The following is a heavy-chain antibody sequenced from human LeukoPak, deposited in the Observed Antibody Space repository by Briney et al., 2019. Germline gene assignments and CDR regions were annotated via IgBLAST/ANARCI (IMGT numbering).Heavy chain of an antibody. V-gene: IGHV1-8*03. CDR2: MIPNSGNT. J-gene: IGHJ4*02. Sequence: ASVKVSCKASGYTFTSYDINWLRQATGQGLEWMGWMIPNSGNTGYAQKFQSRVNIPRNTSMSTVYMELSSLGSDDTAVYYCARDTSGWYFFDYWGQGTLVTVSS. CDR3: ARDTSGWYFFDY. CDR1: GYTFTSYD. D-gene: IGHD6-19*01.